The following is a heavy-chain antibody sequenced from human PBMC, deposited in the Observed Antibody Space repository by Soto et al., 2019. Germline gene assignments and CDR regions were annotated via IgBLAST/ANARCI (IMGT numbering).Heavy chain of an antibody. CDR1: GYTLNSYY. D-gene: IGHD3-22*01. J-gene: IGHJ4*02. CDR2: INPSGGST. V-gene: IGHV1-46*02. Sequence: SAKVSCKASGYTLNSYYMHWVRQEKEQGLEWMGIINPSGGSTSYAQKFQGRVTMTRDTSTSTVYMELSSLRSEDTAVYYCARVPPSYYDSSGYSWVFDYWGQGTLVTVSS. CDR3: ARVPPSYYDSSGYSWVFDY.